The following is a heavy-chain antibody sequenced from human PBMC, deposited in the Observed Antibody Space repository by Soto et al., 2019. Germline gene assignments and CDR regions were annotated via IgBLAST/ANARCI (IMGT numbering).Heavy chain of an antibody. CDR2: ISSSSSYI. V-gene: IGHV3-21*01. J-gene: IGHJ4*02. Sequence: GGSLRLSCAASGFTFSSYSMNWVRQAPGKGLEWVSSISSSSSYIYYADSGKGRFTISRDNAKNSLYLQMNSLRAEDTAVYYCARDYVLGYFDYWGQGTLVTVSS. D-gene: IGHD3-10*02. CDR1: GFTFSSYS. CDR3: ARDYVLGYFDY.